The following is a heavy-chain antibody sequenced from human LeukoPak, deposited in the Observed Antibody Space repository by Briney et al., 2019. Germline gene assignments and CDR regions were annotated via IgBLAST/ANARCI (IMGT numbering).Heavy chain of an antibody. CDR1: GGTFSSHT. CDR2: IVPIFGTA. V-gene: IGHV1-69*13. Sequence: SVTVSCKSSGGTFSSHTIAWVRQLPGQGLEWMGGIVPIFGTATYAQKFQGRVTITADESTSTVYMEVSSLRSEDSAAYYCARERGRNEDYFDYWGQGTLVTVSS. CDR3: ARERGRNEDYFDY. J-gene: IGHJ4*02. D-gene: IGHD1-1*01.